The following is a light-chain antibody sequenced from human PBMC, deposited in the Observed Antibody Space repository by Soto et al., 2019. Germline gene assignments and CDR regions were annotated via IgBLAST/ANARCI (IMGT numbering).Light chain of an antibody. J-gene: IGLJ3*02. V-gene: IGLV1-44*01. CDR1: SSNIGSNT. CDR3: ASWDSSLKGWV. Sequence: QSVLTQPPSAYGTPGQRVTISCSGSSSNIGSNTANWYQQLPGTAPKLLIFSNNQRPSIVPDRFSGSRSGTSASLAISGLQSEDEADYYCASWDSSLKGWVFGGGTKLTVL. CDR2: SNN.